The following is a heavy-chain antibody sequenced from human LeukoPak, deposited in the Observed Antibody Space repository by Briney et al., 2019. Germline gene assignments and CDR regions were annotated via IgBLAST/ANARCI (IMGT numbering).Heavy chain of an antibody. CDR1: GGSISNYY. CDR2: IYYSGST. CDR3: AREGVIGYFDL. V-gene: IGHV4-59*01. J-gene: IGHJ2*01. Sequence: SETLSLTCTVSGGSISNYYWSWIRQPPGKGLEWIGYIYYSGSTNYNPSLKSRVTISVDTSKNQFSLKLSSVTAADTAVYYCAREGVIGYFDLWGRGTLVTVSS. D-gene: IGHD3-16*02.